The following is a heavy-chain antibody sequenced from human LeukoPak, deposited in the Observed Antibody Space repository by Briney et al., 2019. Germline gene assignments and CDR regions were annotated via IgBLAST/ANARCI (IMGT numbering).Heavy chain of an antibody. CDR2: IIPILGIA. CDR1: GGTFSSYA. J-gene: IGHJ4*02. D-gene: IGHD5-18*01. CDR3: ARGLLGGGDGYSYGTPDY. V-gene: IGHV1-69*04. Sequence: SVKVSCKASGGTFSSYAISWVRQAPGQGLEWMGRIIPILGIANYAQKFQGRVTITADKSTSTAYMELSSLRSEDTAVYYCARGLLGGGDGYSYGTPDYWGQGTLVTVSS.